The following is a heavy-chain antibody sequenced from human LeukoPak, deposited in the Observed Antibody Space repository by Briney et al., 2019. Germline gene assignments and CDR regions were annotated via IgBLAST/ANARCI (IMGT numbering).Heavy chain of an antibody. V-gene: IGHV3-21*01. CDR3: ARIGSSGVDY. CDR1: GFTFSSFS. D-gene: IGHD6-19*01. CDR2: ISSSGTST. Sequence: PGGSLRLSCAASGFTFSSFSVNWVRQAPGKGLEWVSSISSSGTSTYYADSVKGRFTISRDNAKNSLYLQMNSLRAEDTALYYCARIGSSGVDYWGQGTLVTVSS. J-gene: IGHJ4*02.